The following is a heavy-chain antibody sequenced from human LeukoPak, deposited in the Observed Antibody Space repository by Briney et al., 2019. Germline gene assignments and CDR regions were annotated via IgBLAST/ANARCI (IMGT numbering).Heavy chain of an antibody. J-gene: IGHJ4*02. D-gene: IGHD4-17*01. CDR3: ASSSRDYGGYYLDY. CDR1: GGSFSGYY. CDR2: INHSGST. Sequence: SETLSLTCAVYGGSFSGYYWSWIRQPPGKGLEWIGEINHSGSTNYNPSLKTRVTISVDTPKNQFSLNLRSVTAADTAVYQCASSSRDYGGYYLDYWGQGTLVIVSS. V-gene: IGHV4-34*01.